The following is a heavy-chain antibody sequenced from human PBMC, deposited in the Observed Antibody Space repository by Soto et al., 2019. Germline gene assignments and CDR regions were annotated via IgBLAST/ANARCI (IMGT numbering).Heavy chain of an antibody. CDR2: IRGSGGTA. J-gene: IGHJ4*02. CDR3: AKGRGQKWNFDY. CDR1: GFTFSSYA. D-gene: IGHD3-10*01. Sequence: EVQLLESGGGSVQPGGSLRLSCAASGFTFSSYAMHWVRRPPGKGLEWVSSIRGSGGTAYYADSVKGRSSISRDSLVNTLNLQMTSLRAEDTAVYYCAKGRGQKWNFDYWGQGTLVTVSP. V-gene: IGHV3-23*01.